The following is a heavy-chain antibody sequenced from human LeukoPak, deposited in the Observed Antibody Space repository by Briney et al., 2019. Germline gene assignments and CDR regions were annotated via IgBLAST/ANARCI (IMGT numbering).Heavy chain of an antibody. D-gene: IGHD3-3*01. Sequence: PSETLSLTCTVSGGSISSYYWSWIRQHPGKGLEWIGYIYYSGSTYYNPSLKSRVTISVDTSKNQFSLKLSSVTAADTAVYYCARGERRFLEWLPIDYWGQGTLVTVSS. CDR2: IYYSGST. CDR3: ARGERRFLEWLPIDY. CDR1: GGSISSYY. V-gene: IGHV4-59*06. J-gene: IGHJ4*02.